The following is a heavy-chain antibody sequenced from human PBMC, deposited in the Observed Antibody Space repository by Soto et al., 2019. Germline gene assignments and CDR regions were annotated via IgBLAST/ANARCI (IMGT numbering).Heavy chain of an antibody. Sequence: QVQLVQSGAEVKKPGSSVKVSCKASGGTFSSYTISWVRQAPGQGLEWMGRIIPILGIANYAQKFQGRVTITADKSTSTAYMELSSLRSEDTAVYYCARDSGYSSSCYSDYWGQGTLVTVSS. J-gene: IGHJ4*02. CDR3: ARDSGYSSSCYSDY. CDR1: GGTFSSYT. CDR2: IIPILGIA. V-gene: IGHV1-69*08. D-gene: IGHD6-13*01.